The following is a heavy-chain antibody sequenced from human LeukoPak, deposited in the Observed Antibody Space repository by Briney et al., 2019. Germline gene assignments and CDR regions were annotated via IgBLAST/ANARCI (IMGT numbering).Heavy chain of an antibody. CDR2: MNPNSGNT. J-gene: IGHJ4*02. CDR3: ARGRRWPFSGSYLGY. CDR1: GYTFTSYD. V-gene: IGHV1-8*01. Sequence: ASVKLSCKASGYTFTSYDINWVRQATGQGLEWMGWMNPNSGNTGYAKKFQGRVTITRNTSISTAYMELSSLRSEDTAVYYCARGRRWPFSGSYLGYWGQGTLVTVSS. D-gene: IGHD1-26*01.